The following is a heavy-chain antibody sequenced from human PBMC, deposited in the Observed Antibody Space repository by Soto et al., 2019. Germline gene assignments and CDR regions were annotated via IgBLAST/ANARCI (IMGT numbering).Heavy chain of an antibody. CDR2: IDPSGGYP. CDR3: VGGGGIVVVNSPYGR. CDR1: GYTFTSHY. J-gene: IGHJ4*01. V-gene: IGHV1-46*01. Sequence: ASVKVYRKASGYTFTSHYMNWVLLAPGQGLEWLGIIDPSGGYPTYAQRFLGRVTMTSDTSTSSVLMEPCSLTSEVTAVYSCVGGGGIVVVNSPYGRWVQGTRVSVAS. D-gene: IGHD2-21*01.